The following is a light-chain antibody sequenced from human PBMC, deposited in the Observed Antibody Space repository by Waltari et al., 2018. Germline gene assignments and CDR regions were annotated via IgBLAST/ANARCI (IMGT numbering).Light chain of an antibody. CDR3: SSYTSSSTHNFV. V-gene: IGLV2-14*01. CDR1: SSDVGGYNY. CDR2: EVS. J-gene: IGLJ1*01. Sequence: QSALTQPASVSGSPGQSITISCTGTSSDVGGYNYVSWYQQHPGKAPKLMICEVSNRPSGVSNRFSGSKSGNTTSLTISGLQAEDEADYYCSSYTSSSTHNFVFGPGTKVTVL.